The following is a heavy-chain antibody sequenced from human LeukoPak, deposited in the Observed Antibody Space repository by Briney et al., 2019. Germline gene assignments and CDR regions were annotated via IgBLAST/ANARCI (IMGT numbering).Heavy chain of an antibody. D-gene: IGHD1-1*01. J-gene: IGHJ4*02. CDR2: IIPIFGTA. V-gene: IGHV1-69*05. CDR1: EGTFSSYA. CDR3: ARGGLERPIDY. Sequence: WPSVKVSCKALEGTFSSYAFSWLGQAPGQGLEWMGGIIPIFGTANYAQKFQGRVTITTDESTSTAYMELSSLRSEDTAVYYCARGGLERPIDYWGQGTLVTVSS.